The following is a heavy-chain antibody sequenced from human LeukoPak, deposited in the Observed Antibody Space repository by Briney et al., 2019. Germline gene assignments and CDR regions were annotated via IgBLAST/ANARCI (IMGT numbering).Heavy chain of an antibody. CDR3: ASGSGSYRTPCYYMAV. CDR2: IYSGGST. J-gene: IGHJ6*03. Sequence: PGRSLTLTCAASGFTVSSNYMSWVRQAPGKGLEWVSVIYSGGSTYYADSVKGRFTISRDNSKNTLYLQMNSLRAEDTAVYYCASGSGSYRTPCYYMAVWGTASTLTVSS. CDR1: GFTVSSNY. D-gene: IGHD3-10*01. V-gene: IGHV3-53*01.